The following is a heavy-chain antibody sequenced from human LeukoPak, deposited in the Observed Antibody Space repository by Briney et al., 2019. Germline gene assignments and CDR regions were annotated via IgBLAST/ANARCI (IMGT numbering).Heavy chain of an antibody. Sequence: ASVKVSCKVSGYTLTELSMHWVRQAPGKGLEWMGGFDPEDGETIYAQKFQGRVTMTEDTSIDTAYMELSSLRSEDTAVYYCATVVGATYDYYFDYWGQGTLVTVSS. CDR3: ATVVGATYDYYFDY. CDR1: GYTLTELS. D-gene: IGHD1-26*01. CDR2: FDPEDGET. V-gene: IGHV1-24*01. J-gene: IGHJ4*02.